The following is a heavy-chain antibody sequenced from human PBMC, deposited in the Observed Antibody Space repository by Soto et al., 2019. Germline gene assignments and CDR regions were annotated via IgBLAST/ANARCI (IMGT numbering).Heavy chain of an antibody. CDR2: GYYNGGS. J-gene: IGHJ6*02. CDR1: GGSIDGYN. CDR3: ARQGIGNLHGLVDV. Sequence: QVQLQESGPGLVKPSETLSLTCTVSGGSIDGYNCAWIRQPPGKALEWVGYGYYNGGSSYNPSLKSRVPLSMDTSKSQFSLQLRSVTAADTAVYYCARQGIGNLHGLVDVWGRGTTVTVSS. D-gene: IGHD3-10*01. V-gene: IGHV4-59*08.